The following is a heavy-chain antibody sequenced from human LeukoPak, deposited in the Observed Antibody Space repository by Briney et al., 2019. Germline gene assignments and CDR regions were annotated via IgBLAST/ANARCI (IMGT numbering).Heavy chain of an antibody. J-gene: IGHJ4*02. CDR1: GGSFSGYY. CDR2: INHSGST. CDR3: ARGLTGYSSGWYGVKYYFDY. V-gene: IGHV4-34*01. D-gene: IGHD6-19*01. Sequence: PSETLSLTCAVYGGSFSGYYWSWLCQPPGKGLEWIGEINHSGSTNYNPSLKSRVTISVDASKNQFSLKLSSVTAADTAVYYCARGLTGYSSGWYGVKYYFDYWGQGTLVTVSS.